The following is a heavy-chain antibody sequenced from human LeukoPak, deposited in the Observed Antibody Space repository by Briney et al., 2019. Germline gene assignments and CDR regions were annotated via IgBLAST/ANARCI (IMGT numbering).Heavy chain of an antibody. CDR3: AREKWLRFGGNWFDP. D-gene: IGHD5-12*01. CDR2: IYTSGST. J-gene: IGHJ5*02. Sequence: SQTLSLTCTVSGGSISSYYWSWIRQPAGKGLEWIGRIYTSGSTNYNPSLKSRVTMSVDTSKSQFSLKLSSVTAADTAVYYCAREKWLRFGGNWFDPWGQGTLVTVSS. CDR1: GGSISSYY. V-gene: IGHV4-4*07.